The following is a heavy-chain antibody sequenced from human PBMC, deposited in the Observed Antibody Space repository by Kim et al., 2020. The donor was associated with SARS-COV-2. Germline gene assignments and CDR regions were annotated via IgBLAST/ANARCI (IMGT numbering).Heavy chain of an antibody. D-gene: IGHD3-10*01. V-gene: IGHV3-33*06. CDR2: IWYDGSNK. J-gene: IGHJ6*02. CDR1: GFTFSSYG. Sequence: GGSLRLSCAASGFTFSSYGMHWVRQAPGKGLEWVADIWYDGSNKYYADSVKGRFTISRDNSKNTLYLQMNSLRAEDTAVYYCAKDLTPVVGESLYYYYGMDVWGQGTTVTVSS. CDR3: AKDLTPVVGESLYYYYGMDV.